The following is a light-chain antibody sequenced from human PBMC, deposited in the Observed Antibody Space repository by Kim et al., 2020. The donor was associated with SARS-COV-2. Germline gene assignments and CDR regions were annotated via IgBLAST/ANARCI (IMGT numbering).Light chain of an antibody. CDR3: QQAKSFPIP. J-gene: IGKJ5*01. V-gene: IGKV1-12*01. CDR2: AAS. Sequence: DIQMTQSPSSVSVSVGDRVTITCRASQGINNWLAWYQQKPGKAPNLLISAASNLQSGVPSRFSGSGSGTDFTLTIRGLQPEDSATYYCQQAKSFPIPFGQGTRLEIK. CDR1: QGINNW.